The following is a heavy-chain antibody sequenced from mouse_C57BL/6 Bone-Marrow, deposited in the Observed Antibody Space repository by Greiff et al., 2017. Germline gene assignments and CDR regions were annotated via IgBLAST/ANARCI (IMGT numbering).Heavy chain of an antibody. D-gene: IGHD2-3*01. CDR1: GYTFTDYY. CDR3: ARWGWPPPPAMDY. Sequence: QVQLQQSGAELVRPGASVKLSCKASGYTFTDYYINWVKQRPGQGLEWIARIYPGSGNTYYNEKFKGKATLTAEKSSSTAYMQLSSLTSEDSAVYFCARWGWPPPPAMDYWGQGTSVTVSS. V-gene: IGHV1-76*01. CDR2: IYPGSGNT. J-gene: IGHJ4*01.